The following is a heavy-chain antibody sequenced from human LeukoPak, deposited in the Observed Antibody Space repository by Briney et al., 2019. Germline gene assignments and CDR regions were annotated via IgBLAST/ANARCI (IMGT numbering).Heavy chain of an antibody. CDR3: ARRDYYDTSGTYDGGAFDI. Sequence: GESLKISCKGSGYSFTSYWIGWVRQMPGKGLEWMGIIYPGDSDTRYSQSFQGQVTISSDTSISTAYLHWSSLKASDTAVYYCARRDYYDTSGTYDGGAFDIWGQGTMVTVSS. D-gene: IGHD3-22*01. CDR1: GYSFTSYW. V-gene: IGHV5-51*01. J-gene: IGHJ3*02. CDR2: IYPGDSDT.